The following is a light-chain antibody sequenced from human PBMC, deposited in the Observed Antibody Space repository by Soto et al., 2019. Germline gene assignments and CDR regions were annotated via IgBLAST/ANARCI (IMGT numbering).Light chain of an antibody. CDR1: SSDVGAYNY. J-gene: IGLJ2*01. Sequence: QSALTQPASVSGSPGQSITISCTGTSSDVGAYNYVSWYQQHPGKAPKLMIYEVSNRPSGISNRFSGSKSGNTASLTISGLQAEDEADYYCCSYTTSNTRDVVFGGGTKVTVL. CDR3: CSYTTSNTRDVV. CDR2: EVS. V-gene: IGLV2-14*01.